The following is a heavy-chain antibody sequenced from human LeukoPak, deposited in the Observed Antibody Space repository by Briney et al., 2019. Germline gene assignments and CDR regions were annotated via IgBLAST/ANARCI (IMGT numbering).Heavy chain of an antibody. J-gene: IGHJ4*02. Sequence: PGGSLRLSCSASGFTFSTYAMHWVRQAPGKGLEYVSAISSNGGGTYYADSVKGRFTISRDNSKNTLYLQVNSLRAEDTAVYYCAKGGKWDVTPFDYWGQGTLVTVSS. V-gene: IGHV3-64*04. CDR3: AKGGKWDVTPFDY. CDR1: GFTFSTYA. D-gene: IGHD1-26*01. CDR2: ISSNGGGT.